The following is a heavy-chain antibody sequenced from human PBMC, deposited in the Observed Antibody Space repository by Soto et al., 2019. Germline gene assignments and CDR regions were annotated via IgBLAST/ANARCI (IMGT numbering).Heavy chain of an antibody. J-gene: IGHJ3*01. CDR2: IHHDGNT. CDR1: GASVTSSTYY. V-gene: IGHV4-39*01. D-gene: IGHD4-4*01. CDR3: ATPRDYNNYLCDFGV. Sequence: SETLSLTCTVSGASVTSSTYYWAWIRQPPGKGLEWVGSIHHDGNTYYNPSLKSRVTVSIDTSTNQFSLRLSSMTAADTAVFYCATPRDYNNYLCDFGVWGQGTMVT.